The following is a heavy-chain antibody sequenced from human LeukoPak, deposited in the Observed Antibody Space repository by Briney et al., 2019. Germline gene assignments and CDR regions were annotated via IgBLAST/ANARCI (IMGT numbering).Heavy chain of an antibody. J-gene: IGHJ4*02. Sequence: SETLSLTCTVSGGSISSYYWSWIRQPPGKGLEWIGYIYYSGSTNYNPSLKSRVTISVDTSKNQFSLKLSSVTAADTAAYYCTREEGGTTVDYWGQGTLVTVSS. CDR1: GGSISSYY. V-gene: IGHV4-59*12. CDR2: IYYSGST. D-gene: IGHD1-1*01. CDR3: TREEGGTTVDY.